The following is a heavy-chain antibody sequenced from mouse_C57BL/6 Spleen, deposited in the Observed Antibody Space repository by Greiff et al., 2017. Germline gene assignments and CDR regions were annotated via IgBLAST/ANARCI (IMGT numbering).Heavy chain of an antibody. CDR2: INYDGSST. CDR1: GFTFSDYY. Sequence: EVNLVESEGGLVQPGSSMKLSCTASGFTFSDYYMAWVRQVPEKGLEWVANINYDGSSTYYLDSLKSRFIISRDNAKNILYLQMSSLKSEDTATYYCARVLYYAMDYWGQGTSVTVSS. CDR3: ARVLYYAMDY. J-gene: IGHJ4*01. D-gene: IGHD1-1*01. V-gene: IGHV5-16*01.